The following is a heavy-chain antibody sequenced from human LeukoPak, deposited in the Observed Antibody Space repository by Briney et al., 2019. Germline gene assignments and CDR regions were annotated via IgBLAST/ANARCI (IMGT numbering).Heavy chain of an antibody. Sequence: GGSLRLSCAASGFTFSGYAMSWVRQAPGKGLEWVSAISGSGGSTYYADSVKGRFTISRDNSKNTLYLQMNSLRAEDTAVYYCAKLGSYGSGSYYNVWGQGTLVTVSS. CDR3: AKLGSYGSGSYYNV. D-gene: IGHD3-10*01. CDR1: GFTFSGYA. J-gene: IGHJ4*02. V-gene: IGHV3-23*01. CDR2: ISGSGGST.